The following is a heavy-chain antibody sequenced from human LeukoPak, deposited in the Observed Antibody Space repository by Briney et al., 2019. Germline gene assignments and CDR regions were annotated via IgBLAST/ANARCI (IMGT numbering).Heavy chain of an antibody. CDR2: INPNSGGT. D-gene: IGHD6-25*01. J-gene: IGHJ6*02. CDR3: ARDLGGPSGLYGREYYYGMDV. V-gene: IGHV1-2*04. CDR1: GYTFTGYY. Sequence: ASVKVSCKASGYTFTGYYMHWVRQAPGQGLEWMGWINPNSGGTNYAQKFQGWVTMTRDTSISTAYMELSRPRSDDTAVYYCARDLGGPSGLYGREYYYGMDVWGQGTTVTVSS.